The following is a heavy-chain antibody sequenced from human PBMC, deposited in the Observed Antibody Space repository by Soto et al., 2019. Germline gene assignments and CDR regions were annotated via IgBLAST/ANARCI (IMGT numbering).Heavy chain of an antibody. CDR2: INPSGGST. J-gene: IGHJ6*02. CDR1: GYRFSSYY. D-gene: IGHD2-21*02. Sequence: ALVKGACKASGYRFSSYYRRWGRKAPGQGLEWMGIINPSGGSTSYAQKFQGRVTMTRDTSTSTVYMELSSLRSEDTAVCYCAREEGAYCGGDCFRSYYGMDVWGQGTTVTVSS. CDR3: AREEGAYCGGDCFRSYYGMDV. V-gene: IGHV1-46*01.